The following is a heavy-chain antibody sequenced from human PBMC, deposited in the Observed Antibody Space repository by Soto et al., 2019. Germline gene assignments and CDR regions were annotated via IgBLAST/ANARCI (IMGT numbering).Heavy chain of an antibody. J-gene: IGHJ4*02. Sequence: EVQLLESGGGLVQPGGSLRLSCAASGFTFSSYAMSWVRQAPGKGLEWVSAISGSGGSTYYADSVKGRFTISRDNSKNTLYLKMHSLRAEDTAVYYCARTIYSYGTDYWGQGTLVTVSS. CDR3: ARTIYSYGTDY. D-gene: IGHD5-18*01. V-gene: IGHV3-23*01. CDR2: ISGSGGST. CDR1: GFTFSSYA.